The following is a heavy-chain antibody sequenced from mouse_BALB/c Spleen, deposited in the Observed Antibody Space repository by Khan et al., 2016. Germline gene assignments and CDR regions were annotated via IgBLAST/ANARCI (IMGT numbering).Heavy chain of an antibody. Sequence: EGQLQESGPGLVKPSQSLSLTCTVTGYSITSDYAWNWIRQFPGNKLEWMGYMTYSGSTSYNPSLKSRISITRDTSKNQFFLQLNSVTTEDTATYYCASDPVGPTGFDYWGQGTTLTVSS. CDR1: GYSITSDYA. D-gene: IGHD2-14*01. CDR3: ASDPVGPTGFDY. V-gene: IGHV3-2*02. J-gene: IGHJ2*01. CDR2: MTYSGST.